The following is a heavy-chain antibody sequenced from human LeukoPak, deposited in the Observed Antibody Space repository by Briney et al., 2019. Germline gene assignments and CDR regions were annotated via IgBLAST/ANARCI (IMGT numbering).Heavy chain of an antibody. CDR2: ISYDGSNK. D-gene: IGHD2-15*01. CDR3: ARDYTYCSGSRCYDRFDY. CDR1: GFTFSSYG. V-gene: IGHV3-30*03. J-gene: IGHJ4*02. Sequence: GGSLRLSCAASGFTFSSYGMHWVRQAPGKGLEWVAVISYDGSNKYYADSVKGRFTISRDNSKNTLYLQMNSLRAEDTAVYYCARDYTYCSGSRCYDRFDYWGQGIRVTVSS.